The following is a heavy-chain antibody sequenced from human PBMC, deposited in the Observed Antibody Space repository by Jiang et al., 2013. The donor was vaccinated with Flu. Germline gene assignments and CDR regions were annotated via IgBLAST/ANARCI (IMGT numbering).Heavy chain of an antibody. D-gene: IGHD6-19*01. CDR1: GDSVSSNSAS. J-gene: IGHJ4*02. CDR3: AGSNGWWTY. V-gene: IGHV6-1*01. CDR2: TYYRSKWFN. Sequence: QTLSLTCAIFGDSVSSNSASWNWIRQSPSRGLEWLGRTYYRSKWFNDYAVSLKGRLTVNPDTPTNQFSLQLNSVTPEDTAVYYCAGSNGWWTYWGQGTLVTVSS.